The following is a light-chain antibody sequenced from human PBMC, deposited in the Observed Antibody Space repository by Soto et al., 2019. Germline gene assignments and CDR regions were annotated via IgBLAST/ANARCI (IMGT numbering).Light chain of an antibody. J-gene: IGKJ4*01. CDR1: LSVGSY. CDR2: DAS. V-gene: IGKV3-11*01. Sequence: EIVLTQSPATLSLSPGERATLSCRASLSVGSYLAWYQQRPGQTPRLLIYDASNRAPGSPARFSGSGSGTDFTLTISSLEPEDFAVYYCQQRSSWPLTFGGGTKVEI. CDR3: QQRSSWPLT.